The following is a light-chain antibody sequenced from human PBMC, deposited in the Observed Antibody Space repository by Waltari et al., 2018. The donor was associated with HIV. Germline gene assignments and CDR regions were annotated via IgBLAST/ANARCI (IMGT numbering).Light chain of an antibody. CDR3: QQTYSIPWT. V-gene: IGKV1-39*01. CDR1: QNINNY. J-gene: IGKJ1*01. Sequence: DIQMTQSPSSLSASVGDRVAITCRASQNINNYFNWYQQKPGKAPKLLIHSASILQSGVPSRFSGSGSGTDFTLTISTLQAEDFATYYCQQTYSIPWTFGQGTKVEIK. CDR2: SAS.